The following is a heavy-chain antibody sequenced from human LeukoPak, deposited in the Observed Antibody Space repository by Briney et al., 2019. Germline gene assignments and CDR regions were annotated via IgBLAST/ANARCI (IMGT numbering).Heavy chain of an antibody. CDR1: GGTFSSYA. V-gene: IGHV1-69*05. Sequence: SVKVSCKASGGTFSSYAISWVRQAPGQGLEWMGGIIPIFGTANYAQKFQGRVTITTDGSTSTAYMELSSLRSEDTAVYYCARSYCSSTSCYAVAPYYFDYWGQGTLVTVSS. D-gene: IGHD2-2*01. J-gene: IGHJ4*02. CDR2: IIPIFGTA. CDR3: ARSYCSSTSCYAVAPYYFDY.